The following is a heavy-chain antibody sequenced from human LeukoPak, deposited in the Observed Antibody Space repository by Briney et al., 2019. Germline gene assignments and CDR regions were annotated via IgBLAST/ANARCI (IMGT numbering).Heavy chain of an antibody. J-gene: IGHJ4*02. CDR3: AKNGGGDSYGFYFDY. D-gene: IGHD5-18*01. CDR2: ISYDGSNK. Sequence: SGGSLRLPCAASGFTFSSYGMHWVRQAPGKGLEWVAVISYDGSNKYYADSVKGRFTISRDNSKNTLYLQMNSLRAEDTAVYYCAKNGGGDSYGFYFDYWGQGTLVTVSS. CDR1: GFTFSSYG. V-gene: IGHV3-30*18.